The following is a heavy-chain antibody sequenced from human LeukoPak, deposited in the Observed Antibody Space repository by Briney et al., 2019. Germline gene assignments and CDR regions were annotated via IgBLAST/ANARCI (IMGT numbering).Heavy chain of an antibody. CDR2: IYASGGT. J-gene: IGHJ4*02. CDR1: GFSVSINY. D-gene: IGHD1-26*01. Sequence: GGSLRLSCAVSGFSVSINYMSWVRQAPGKGLGWFSVIYASGGTFYTDSVKGRFSISRDTSKNTLDLQMNGLRPDDTAVYYCAAKGEGYTGIYVFAQWGQGTLVTVSS. CDR3: AAKGEGYTGIYVFAQ. V-gene: IGHV3-66*01.